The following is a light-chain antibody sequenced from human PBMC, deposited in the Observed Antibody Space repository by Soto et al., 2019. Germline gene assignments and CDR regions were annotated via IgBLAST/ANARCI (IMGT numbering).Light chain of an antibody. J-gene: IGLJ2*01. V-gene: IGLV2-8*01. CDR2: EVS. CDR1: SSDVGGYDY. CDR3: SSYAGSNGVV. Sequence: QSVLTQPPSASGSPGQSVTISCTGTSSDVGGYDYVSWYQQHPGKAPKLMIYEVSKRPSGVPDRFSGSKSDNTASLTVSGLQAEDEADYYCSSYAGSNGVVFGGGTKVTVL.